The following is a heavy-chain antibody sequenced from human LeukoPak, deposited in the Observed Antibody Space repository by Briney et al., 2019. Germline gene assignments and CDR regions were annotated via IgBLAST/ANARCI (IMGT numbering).Heavy chain of an antibody. Sequence: SETLSLTCAVYGGSFSGYYWSWIRQPPGKGLEWIGEINHSGSTNYNPSLKSRVTISVDTSKNQFSLKLSSVTAADMAVYYCASAGLVYSSGWYLETPFDYWGQGTLVTVSS. V-gene: IGHV4-34*01. D-gene: IGHD6-13*01. J-gene: IGHJ4*02. CDR1: GGSFSGYY. CDR3: ASAGLVYSSGWYLETPFDY. CDR2: INHSGST.